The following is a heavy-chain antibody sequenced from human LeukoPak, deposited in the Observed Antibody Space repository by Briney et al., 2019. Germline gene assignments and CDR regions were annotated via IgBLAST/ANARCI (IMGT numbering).Heavy chain of an antibody. CDR2: IYYSGST. Sequence: SETLSLTCTVSGGSISSGDYYWSWIRQPPGKGLEWIGYIYYSGSTYYNPSLKSRVTISVDTSKNQFSLKLSSVTAADTAVYYCARGSNYYGSGSYYPEDWFDPRGQGTLVTVSS. J-gene: IGHJ5*02. V-gene: IGHV4-30-4*01. D-gene: IGHD3-10*01. CDR3: ARGSNYYGSGSYYPEDWFDP. CDR1: GGSISSGDYY.